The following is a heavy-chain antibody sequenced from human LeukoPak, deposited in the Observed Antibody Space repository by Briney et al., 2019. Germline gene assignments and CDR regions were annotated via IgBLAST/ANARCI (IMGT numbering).Heavy chain of an antibody. J-gene: IGHJ4*02. CDR2: ISWNSGSI. V-gene: IGHV3-9*03. CDR1: GFTFDDYA. CDR3: AKALLGGYCSGGSCHPFDY. D-gene: IGHD2-15*01. Sequence: GGSLRLSCAASGFTFDDYAMHWVRQAPGKGLEWVSGISWNSGSIGYADSVKGRFTISRDNAKNSLYLQMNSLRAEDMALYYCAKALLGGYCSGGSCHPFDYWGQGTLVTVSS.